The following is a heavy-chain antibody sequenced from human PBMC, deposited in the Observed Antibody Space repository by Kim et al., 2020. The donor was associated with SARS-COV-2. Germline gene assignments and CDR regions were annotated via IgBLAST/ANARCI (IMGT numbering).Heavy chain of an antibody. CDR1: GFTFSSYA. V-gene: IGHV3-23*01. D-gene: IGHD3-22*01. J-gene: IGHJ3*02. CDR3: AKEDYYDSSGYYFGGWAFDI. CDR2: ISGSGGST. Sequence: GGSLRLSCAASGFTFSSYAMSWVRQAPGKWLEWVSAISGSGGSTYYAYSVKGRFTISRDNSKNTLYLQMNSLRAEDTAVYYCAKEDYYDSSGYYFGGWAFDIWGQGTMVTVSS.